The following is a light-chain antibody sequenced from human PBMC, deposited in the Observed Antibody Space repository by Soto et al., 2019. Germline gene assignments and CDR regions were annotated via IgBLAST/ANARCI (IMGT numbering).Light chain of an antibody. CDR2: SND. Sequence: QSVLTQPPSASGTPGQSVTISCSGSTSNIGSNTVNWYQQLPGTAPKLLVYSNDQRPSGVPDRFSASKSGTSAFLAISGLQSEDEADYDCAVWDDSLNAWMFGGGTQLTVL. CDR3: AVWDDSLNAWM. CDR1: TSNIGSNT. J-gene: IGLJ3*02. V-gene: IGLV1-44*01.